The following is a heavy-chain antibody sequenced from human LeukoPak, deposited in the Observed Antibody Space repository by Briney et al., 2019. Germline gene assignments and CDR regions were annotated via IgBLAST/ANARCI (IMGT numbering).Heavy chain of an antibody. D-gene: IGHD3-9*01. V-gene: IGHV3-53*01. CDR2: IYSGGST. Sequence: AGGSLRLSCAASGFTVSSKYMSWVRQAPGKGLEWVSVIYSGGSTYYADSVKGRFTISRDNSKNTLYLQMNSLRDEDTAVYYCARDRPYYDILTGYYIGEAFDIWGQGTMVTVSS. J-gene: IGHJ3*02. CDR3: ARDRPYYDILTGYYIGEAFDI. CDR1: GFTVSSKY.